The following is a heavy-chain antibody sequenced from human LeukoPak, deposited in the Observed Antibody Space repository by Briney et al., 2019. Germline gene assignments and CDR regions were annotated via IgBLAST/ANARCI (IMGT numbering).Heavy chain of an antibody. V-gene: IGHV3-30-3*01. CDR2: ISYDGSNK. D-gene: IGHD6-13*01. Sequence: GRSLRLSCAASGFTFSSYAMHWVRLAPGKGLEWVAVISYDGSNKYYADSVKGRFTISRDNSKNTLYLQMNSLRAEDTAVYYCARASQGIAAAGLFDYWGQGTLVTVSS. CDR3: ARASQGIAAAGLFDY. CDR1: GFTFSSYA. J-gene: IGHJ4*02.